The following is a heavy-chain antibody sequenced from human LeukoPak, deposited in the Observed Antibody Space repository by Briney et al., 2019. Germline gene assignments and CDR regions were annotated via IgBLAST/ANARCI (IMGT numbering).Heavy chain of an antibody. Sequence: GESLKISCKGSGYSFPSYWITWVRQMPGKGLEWMGSINPSDSYTNYSPSFQGHVTISADKSISTAYLQWSSLMASDTAMYYCARTYYDILTGYSLSDYWGQGTLVTVSS. V-gene: IGHV5-10-1*01. CDR2: INPSDSYT. CDR3: ARTYYDILTGYSLSDY. CDR1: GYSFPSYW. J-gene: IGHJ4*02. D-gene: IGHD3-9*01.